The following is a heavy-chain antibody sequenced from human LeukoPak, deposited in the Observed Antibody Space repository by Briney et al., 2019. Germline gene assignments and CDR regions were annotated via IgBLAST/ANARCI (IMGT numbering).Heavy chain of an antibody. D-gene: IGHD6-19*01. V-gene: IGHV3-23*01. CDR3: AKRGSGWYWDAY. CDR2: VSSSGGTT. CDR1: GFTFSSCA. J-gene: IGHJ4*02. Sequence: GGSLRLSCAASGFTFSSCAMSWVRQAPGKGLEWVSGVSSSGGTTNYADSVKGRFTISRDNSKNTLYLQMNSLTAEETAVYYCAKRGSGWYWDAYGGKGPVVTV.